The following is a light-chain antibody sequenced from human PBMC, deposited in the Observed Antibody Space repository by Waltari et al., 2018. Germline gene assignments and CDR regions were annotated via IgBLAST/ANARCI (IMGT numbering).Light chain of an antibody. CDR2: DVT. V-gene: IGLV2-14*01. CDR3: MSYTSRHTMI. CDR1: SSDVGGFNW. Sequence: QSALTQPASMSGSPGQSITISCTGTSSDVGGFNWVSWYQQHPGKAPKVMIYDVTNRPSGVSNRFSDSKSGNTATLTISGLQAEDEADYYCMSYTSRHTMIFGGGTRLTVL. J-gene: IGLJ2*01.